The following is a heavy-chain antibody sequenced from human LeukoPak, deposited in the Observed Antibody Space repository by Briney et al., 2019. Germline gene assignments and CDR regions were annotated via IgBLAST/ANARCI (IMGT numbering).Heavy chain of an antibody. J-gene: IGHJ6*02. CDR2: INHSGST. Sequence: SETLSLTCAVYGGSFSGYYWSWIRQPPGKGLEWIGEINHSGSTNYNPSLKSRVTISVDTSKNQFSLKLSSVTAADTAVYYCARVGGKGVVRGMDVWGQGTTVTVSS. CDR1: GGSFSGYY. CDR3: ARVGGKGVVRGMDV. V-gene: IGHV4-34*01. D-gene: IGHD2-2*01.